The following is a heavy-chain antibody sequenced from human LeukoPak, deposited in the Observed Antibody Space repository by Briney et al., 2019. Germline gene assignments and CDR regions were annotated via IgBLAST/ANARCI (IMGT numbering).Heavy chain of an antibody. J-gene: IGHJ4*02. CDR1: GGTFSSYA. D-gene: IGHD3-3*01. V-gene: IGHV1-69*01. Sequence: GSSVKVSCKASGGTFSSYAISWVRQAPGQGLEWMGGIIPIFGTANYAQKFQGRVTITADESTSTAYMELSSLRSEDTAVYYCAKFPAGGVVIRDYYFDYWGQGTLVTVSS. CDR2: IIPIFGTA. CDR3: AKFPAGGVVIRDYYFDY.